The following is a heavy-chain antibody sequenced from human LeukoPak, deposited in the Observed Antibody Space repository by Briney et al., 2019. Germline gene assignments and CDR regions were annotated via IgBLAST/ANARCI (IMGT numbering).Heavy chain of an antibody. CDR3: ARGREVVVAATLPYDY. CDR2: MNPNSGNT. Sequence: ASVKVSCKASGYTFTSYDINWVRQATGQGLEWMGWMNPNSGNTGYAQKFQDRVTITRNTSISTAYMELSSLRSEDTAVCYCARGREVVVAATLPYDYWGQGTLVTVSS. V-gene: IGHV1-8*03. CDR1: GYTFTSYD. D-gene: IGHD2-15*01. J-gene: IGHJ4*02.